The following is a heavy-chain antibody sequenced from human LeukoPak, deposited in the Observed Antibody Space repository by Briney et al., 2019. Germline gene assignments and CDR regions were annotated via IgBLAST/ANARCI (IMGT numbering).Heavy chain of an antibody. V-gene: IGHV3-23*01. Sequence: GGSLRLSCAASGFTFSTFAMIWVRQPPGKGLEWVSSIFPSGGEIHYADSVRGRFTISRDNSKSTLSLQMNSLRAEDTAIYYCAKEGGYMKPFDYWGQGILVTISS. D-gene: IGHD5-18*01. CDR1: GFTFSTFA. CDR3: AKEGGYMKPFDY. J-gene: IGHJ4*02. CDR2: IFPSGGEI.